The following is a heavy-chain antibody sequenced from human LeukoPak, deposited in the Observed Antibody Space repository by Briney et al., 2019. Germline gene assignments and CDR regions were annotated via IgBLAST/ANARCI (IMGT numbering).Heavy chain of an antibody. Sequence: SETLSLTRTVTGGSISSYYWSWIRQPPGKGLEWIGYIYYSGSTNYNPSLKSRVTISVDTSKNQFSLKLSSVTAADTAVYYCGSTQNGMDVWGQGTTVTVSS. J-gene: IGHJ6*02. CDR1: GGSISSYY. CDR2: IYYSGST. V-gene: IGHV4-59*01. D-gene: IGHD5/OR15-5a*01. CDR3: GSTQNGMDV.